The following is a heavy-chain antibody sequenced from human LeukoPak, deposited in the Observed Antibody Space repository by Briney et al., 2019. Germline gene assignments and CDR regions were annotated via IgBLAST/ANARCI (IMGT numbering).Heavy chain of an antibody. D-gene: IGHD3-9*01. J-gene: IGHJ4*02. CDR2: INHSGST. Sequence: PSETLSPTCAVYGGSFSGYYWSLIRQPSGKGLEWIGEINHSGSTNYNPSLKSRVTISVDTSKNQFSLKLSSVTAADTAVYYCARGDVISSYFDYWGQGTLVTVSS. V-gene: IGHV4-34*01. CDR1: GGSFSGYY. CDR3: ARGDVISSYFDY.